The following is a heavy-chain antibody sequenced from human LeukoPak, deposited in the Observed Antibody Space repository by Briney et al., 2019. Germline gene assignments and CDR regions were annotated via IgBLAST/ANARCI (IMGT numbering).Heavy chain of an antibody. Sequence: SVKVSCKTSGGTFSSSAISWVRQAPGQGLEWMGGIIPIFGTANYAQKFQGRVTITADESTSTAYMELSSLRSEDTAVFYCARSTSKSGVVVVVSAYYYYGMDVWGQGTTVTVSS. D-gene: IGHD2-15*01. CDR2: IIPIFGTA. J-gene: IGHJ6*02. V-gene: IGHV1-69*13. CDR1: GGTFSSSA. CDR3: ARSTSKSGVVVVVSAYYYYGMDV.